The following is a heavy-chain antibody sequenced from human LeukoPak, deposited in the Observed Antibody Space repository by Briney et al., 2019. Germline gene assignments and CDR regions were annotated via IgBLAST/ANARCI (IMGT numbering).Heavy chain of an antibody. CDR2: IWYDASGQ. CDR1: GFSFRTYG. J-gene: IGHJ4*02. Sequence: GRSLRLSCAASGFSFRTYGIHWVRQAPGKALEWVAIIWYDASGQHYADSVKGRFTISRDTSKNTLYLQMNSLRDEDTAVYFCARDSLYDDNGYYHYFDYWGQGTLVTVSS. D-gene: IGHD3-22*01. V-gene: IGHV3-33*01. CDR3: ARDSLYDDNGYYHYFDY.